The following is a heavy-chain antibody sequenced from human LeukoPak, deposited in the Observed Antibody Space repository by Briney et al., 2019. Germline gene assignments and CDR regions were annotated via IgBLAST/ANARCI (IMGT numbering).Heavy chain of an antibody. D-gene: IGHD2-2*01. CDR2: IYHSGST. V-gene: IGHV4-38-2*02. CDR3: ARLYCSSTSCYHFDY. Sequence: SETLSLTCTVSGYSISSGYYWGWIRPPPGKGLEWIATIYHSGSTYYNPSLKSRVTISVDTSKNQFSLKLSSVTAADTAVYYCARLYCSSTSCYHFDYWGQGTLVTVSS. J-gene: IGHJ4*02. CDR1: GYSISSGYY.